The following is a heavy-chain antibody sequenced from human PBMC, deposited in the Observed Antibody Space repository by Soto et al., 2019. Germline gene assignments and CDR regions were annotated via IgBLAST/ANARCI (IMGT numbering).Heavy chain of an antibody. J-gene: IGHJ5*02. Sequence: QVHLVQSGAEIKKPASSVKVSCKASGGSDVFNNYPVSWVRQAPGQGLEWMGAIITMFNTADYAQRFLGRVTITADEFTRTVYMELTSLTSDDTAVYYCVRHYPTAVSGAGWFDTWGQGTLVTVSS. D-gene: IGHD6-19*01. CDR3: VRHYPTAVSGAGWFDT. V-gene: IGHV1-69*01. CDR1: GGSDVFNNYP. CDR2: IITMFNTA.